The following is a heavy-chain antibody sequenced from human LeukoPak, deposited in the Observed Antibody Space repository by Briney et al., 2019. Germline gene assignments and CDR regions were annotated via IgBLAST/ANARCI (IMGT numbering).Heavy chain of an antibody. CDR1: GGSISSGSYY. V-gene: IGHV4-61*02. D-gene: IGHD3-3*01. CDR3: ARVRFLEWFHAYHYYMDV. Sequence: SQTLSLTCTVSGGSISSGSYYWSWIRQPAGKGLEWIGRIYTSGSTNYNPSLKSRVTISVDTSKNQFSLKLSSVTAADTAVYYCARVRFLEWFHAYHYYMDVWGKGTTVTVSS. CDR2: IYTSGST. J-gene: IGHJ6*03.